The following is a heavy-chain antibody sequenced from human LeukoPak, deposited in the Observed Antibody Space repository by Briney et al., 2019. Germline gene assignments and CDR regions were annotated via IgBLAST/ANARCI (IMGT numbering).Heavy chain of an antibody. J-gene: IGHJ5*02. Sequence: PLETLSLTCAVYGGSFSGYYWSWIRQPPGKGLEWIGEINHSGSTNYNPSLKSRVTISVDTSKNQSSLKLSSVTAADTAVYYCARSRRGWFDPWGQGTLVTVSS. V-gene: IGHV4-34*01. CDR3: ARSRRGWFDP. CDR1: GGSFSGYY. CDR2: INHSGST.